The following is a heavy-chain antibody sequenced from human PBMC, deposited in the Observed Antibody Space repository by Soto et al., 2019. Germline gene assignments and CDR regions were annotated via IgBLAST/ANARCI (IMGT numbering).Heavy chain of an antibody. J-gene: IGHJ5*02. CDR3: ARESFIVVVPAAILADP. CDR2: ISGSGGST. Sequence: QPGGSLRLSCAASEFTFSTYAMTWVRQAPGKGLEWVSAISGSGGSTYYADSVKGRFTISRDNSKNTLYLQMNSLRAEDTAVYYCARESFIVVVPAAILADPWGQGTLVTVSS. CDR1: EFTFSTYA. V-gene: IGHV3-23*01. D-gene: IGHD2-2*02.